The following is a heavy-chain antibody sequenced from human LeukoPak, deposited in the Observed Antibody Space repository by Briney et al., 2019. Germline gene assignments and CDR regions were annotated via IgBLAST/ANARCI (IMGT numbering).Heavy chain of an antibody. CDR2: INHSGST. CDR1: GGSFSGYY. CDR3: ARGASVDV. J-gene: IGHJ6*04. Sequence: SETLSLACAVYGGSFSGYYWSWIRQPPGKGLEWIGGINHSGSTNYNPSLKSRVTISVDTSKNQFSLKLSSVTAADMAVYYWARGASVDVWGKGTTVTVSS. V-gene: IGHV4-34*01.